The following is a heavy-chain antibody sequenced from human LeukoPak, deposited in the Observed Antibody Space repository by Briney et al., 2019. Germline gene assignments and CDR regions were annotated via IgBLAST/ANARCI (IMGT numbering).Heavy chain of an antibody. CDR1: GFTFSSYA. CDR2: ISGSGGST. V-gene: IGHV3-23*01. CDR3: AKGSRRSTSITMVRRVPFDY. J-gene: IGHJ4*02. D-gene: IGHD3-10*01. Sequence: GGSLRLSCAASGFTFSSYAMSWVRQAPGKGLEWVSAISGSGGSTYYADSVKGRFTISRDNSKNTLYLQMNSLRAEDTAVYYCAKGSRRSTSITMVRRVPFDYWGQGTLVTVSS.